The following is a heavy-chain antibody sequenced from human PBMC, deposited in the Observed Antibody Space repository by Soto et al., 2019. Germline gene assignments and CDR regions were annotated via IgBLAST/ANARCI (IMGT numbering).Heavy chain of an antibody. V-gene: IGHV4-34*01. J-gene: IGHJ4*02. CDR3: AGWAVGIMIFGVPKDY. D-gene: IGHD3-3*01. CDR1: GGSFSGHF. CDR2: INHSGSA. Sequence: XVTLSLTCVVYGGSFSGHFWSGMRQPPGKGLEWIGEINHSGSANYNPSLKSRVTISVDTSKNQFSLKLTSVTAADTAVYYCAGWAVGIMIFGVPKDYWSQGTQVTV.